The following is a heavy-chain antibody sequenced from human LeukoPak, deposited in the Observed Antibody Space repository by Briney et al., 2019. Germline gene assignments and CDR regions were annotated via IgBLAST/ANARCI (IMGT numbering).Heavy chain of an antibody. CDR2: ISSSSSYI. J-gene: IGHJ5*02. V-gene: IGHV3-21*01. CDR1: GFTFSSYS. Sequence: GGSLRLSCAASGFTFSSYSMNWVRQAPGKGLEWVSSISSSSSYIYYADSVKGRFTISRDNAKNSLYLQMNSLRAEDTAVYYCARGVSSGWYTQNWFDPWGQGTLVTVPS. CDR3: ARGVSSGWYTQNWFDP. D-gene: IGHD6-19*01.